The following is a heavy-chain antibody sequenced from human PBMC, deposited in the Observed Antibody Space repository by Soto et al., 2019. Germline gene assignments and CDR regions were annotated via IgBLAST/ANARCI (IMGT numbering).Heavy chain of an antibody. CDR2: IYYSGST. D-gene: IGHD2-15*01. CDR3: ARAHCSGGSFYSVQHWFDP. V-gene: IGHV4-39*07. CDR1: DCVISTGDYY. Sequence: TGTPARTCTVPDCVISTGDYYWSWIRQPQGKGLEWIGSIYYSGSTYYNPSLKGRVTISVDKYKNQFSLKLSSVTAADTAVYYCARAHCSGGSFYSVQHWFDPWGQGTLVTVSS. J-gene: IGHJ5*02.